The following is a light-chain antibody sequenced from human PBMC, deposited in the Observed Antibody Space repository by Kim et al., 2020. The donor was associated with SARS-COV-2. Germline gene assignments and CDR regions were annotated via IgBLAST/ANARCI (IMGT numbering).Light chain of an antibody. V-gene: IGKV1-17*03. CDR2: GVS. CDR1: QGISTD. CDR3: LQHSSYPLR. Sequence: DIQMTQSPSAMSASVGERVTITCRASQGISTDLAWCQQKPGEVPKRLLYGVSSLQSEVPPRFSGSVSGTEFSLTLTDLHREDIATYFCLQHSSYPLRFGGETKGESK. J-gene: IGKJ4*01.